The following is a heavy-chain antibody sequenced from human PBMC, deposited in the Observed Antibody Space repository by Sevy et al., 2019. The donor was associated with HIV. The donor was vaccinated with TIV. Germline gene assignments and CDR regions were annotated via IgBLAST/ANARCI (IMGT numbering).Heavy chain of an antibody. J-gene: IGHJ4*02. Sequence: GGSLRLSCAASGFSLSNYAMSWVRQAPGKGLEWISTKTGSAGVTYYADSVKGRLINSRDNSKNTLFLQMNSLRAEAAAVYYCSKGRIPCIGYLGRFDSWGQGTLVTVSS. D-gene: IGHD2-15*01. V-gene: IGHV3-23*01. CDR2: KTGSAGVT. CDR1: GFSLSNYA. CDR3: SKGRIPCIGYLGRFDS.